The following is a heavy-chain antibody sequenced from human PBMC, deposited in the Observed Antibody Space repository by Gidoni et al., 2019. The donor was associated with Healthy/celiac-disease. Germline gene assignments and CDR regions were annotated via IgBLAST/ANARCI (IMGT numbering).Heavy chain of an antibody. V-gene: IGHV4-59*01. CDR2: IYYSGST. D-gene: IGHD3-16*01. CDR1: GGSISSYY. J-gene: IGHJ4*02. CDR3: AGFRGRSYFDY. Sequence: QVQLQESGPGLVKPSETLSLTCTVSGGSISSYYWSWIRQPPGKGLEWIGYIYYSGSTNYNPSLKSRVTISVDTSKNQFSLKLSSVTAADTAVYYCAGFRGRSYFDYWGQGTLVTVSS.